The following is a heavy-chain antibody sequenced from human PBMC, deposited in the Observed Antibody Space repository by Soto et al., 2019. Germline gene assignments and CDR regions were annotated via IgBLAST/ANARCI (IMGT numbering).Heavy chain of an antibody. CDR3: NRHSMNYGSGTSDY. Sequence: PGGCLRLACAASGVTFSGSSMHGVRQASGKGLEWVGRIRSKANSYATAYAASVKGRFTISRDDSKNTAYLQMNSLKTEDTAVYYRNRHSMNYGSGTSDYWGQGTLVTVSS. CDR2: IRSKANSYAT. J-gene: IGHJ4*02. CDR1: GVTFSGSS. V-gene: IGHV3-73*01. D-gene: IGHD3-10*01.